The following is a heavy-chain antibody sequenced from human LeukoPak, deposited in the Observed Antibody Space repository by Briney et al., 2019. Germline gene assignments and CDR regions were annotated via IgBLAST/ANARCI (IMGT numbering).Heavy chain of an antibody. Sequence: SETLSLTCTVSGGSISSSSYYWGWIRQPPGKGLEWIGSIYYSGSTYYNPSLKSRVTISVDTSKNQFSLKLSSVTAADTAVYYCARRRLLWFGELLYSDPDWFDPWGQGTLVTVSS. V-gene: IGHV4-39*01. CDR2: IYYSGST. J-gene: IGHJ5*02. CDR3: ARRRLLWFGELLYSDPDWFDP. D-gene: IGHD3-10*01. CDR1: GGSISSSSYY.